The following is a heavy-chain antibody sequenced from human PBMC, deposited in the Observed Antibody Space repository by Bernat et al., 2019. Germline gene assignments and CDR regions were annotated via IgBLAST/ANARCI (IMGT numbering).Heavy chain of an antibody. CDR2: INHSGST. CDR1: GGSFSGYY. V-gene: IGHV4-34*01. J-gene: IGHJ4*02. D-gene: IGHD3-10*01. CDR3: ARGRRGVGSGSRKPFDY. Sequence: QVQLQQWGAGLLKPSETLSLTCAVYGGSFSGYYWSWIRQPPGKGLEWIGEINHSGSTNYNPSLKSRVTISVDTTKNQFSLTLSSLTAADTAVYYCARGRRGVGSGSRKPFDYWGEGTLVTVSS.